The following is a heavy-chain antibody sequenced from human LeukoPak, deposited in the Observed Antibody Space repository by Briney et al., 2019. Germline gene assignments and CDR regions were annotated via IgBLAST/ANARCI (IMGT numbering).Heavy chain of an antibody. D-gene: IGHD5-24*01. V-gene: IGHV3-21*01. CDR1: GFTFSSYS. CDR3: ARVGGYNHDYYYYYMDV. CDR2: ISSSSSYI. Sequence: GGSLRLSCAASGFTFSSYSMNWVRQAPGKGLEWVSSISSSSSYIYYADSVKGRFTISRDNAKNSLYLQMNSLRAEDTAVYYCARVGGYNHDYYYYYMDVWGKGTTVTVSS. J-gene: IGHJ6*03.